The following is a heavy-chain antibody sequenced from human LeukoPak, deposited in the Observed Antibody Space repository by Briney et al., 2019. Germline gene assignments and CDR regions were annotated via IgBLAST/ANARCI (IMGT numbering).Heavy chain of an antibody. D-gene: IGHD3-10*01. Sequence: PSETLSLTCTVSGGSISNYQWSWIRQPPGKGLEWIGYISDRGSTNYNPSLKSRLTISLDTSKNQFSLRLNSGTAADTAVYYCARENGSGSRGLDFWGQGTLVTVSS. CDR3: ARENGSGSRGLDF. CDR2: ISDRGST. CDR1: GGSISNYQ. J-gene: IGHJ4*02. V-gene: IGHV4-59*12.